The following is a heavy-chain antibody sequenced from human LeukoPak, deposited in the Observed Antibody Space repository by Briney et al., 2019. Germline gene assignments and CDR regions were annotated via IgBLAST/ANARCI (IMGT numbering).Heavy chain of an antibody. CDR1: SGSISSTVSY. V-gene: IGHV4-39*07. D-gene: IGHD3-9*01. J-gene: IGHJ4*02. CDR2: IHYSGST. Sequence: PSETLSLTCIVSSGSISSTVSYWGWVRQPPGKGLEWIGSIHYSGSTYYIPSLKSRITISLDMSKNQYSLKLTSVTAADTAVYYRERDVGFFDIDYWGPGILVTVSS. CDR3: ERDVGFFDIDY.